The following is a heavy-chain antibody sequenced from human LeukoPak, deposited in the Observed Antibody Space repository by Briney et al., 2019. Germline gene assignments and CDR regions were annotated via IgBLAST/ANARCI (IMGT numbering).Heavy chain of an antibody. CDR2: IAYSGST. J-gene: IGHJ3*02. D-gene: IGHD3-10*01. Sequence: SETLSLTCTVSGGSISTSSDYWAWIRQPPGKGLEWIGSIAYSGSTYYSPSLKSRGIISVDTSKNQLSLKMRSVTAADSAVYYCARAENVLLWFGESTNDAFDIRGQGTMVTVSS. CDR3: ARAENVLLWFGESTNDAFDI. CDR1: GGSISTSSDY. V-gene: IGHV4-39*01.